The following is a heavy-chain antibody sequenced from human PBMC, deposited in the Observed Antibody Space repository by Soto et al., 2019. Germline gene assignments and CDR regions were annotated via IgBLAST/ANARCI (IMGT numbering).Heavy chain of an antibody. CDR2: ISSSDSTI. D-gene: IGHD3-3*01. V-gene: IGHV3-11*01. CDR1: GFTFSDYY. J-gene: IGHJ6*02. CDR3: ARDNFWSGYYRHDYGMDV. Sequence: SGGSLRLSCVASGFTFSDYYMSWIRQAPGKGLEWVSYISSSDSTIYYADSVKGRFTISRDNAKNSLYLQMNSLRAEDTAVYYCARDNFWSGYYRHDYGMDVWGQGTTVTVSS.